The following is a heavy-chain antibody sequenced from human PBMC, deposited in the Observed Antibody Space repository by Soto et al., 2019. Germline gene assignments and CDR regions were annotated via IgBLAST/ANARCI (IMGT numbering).Heavy chain of an antibody. V-gene: IGHV4-59*07. Sequence: SDTLSLTCTVSGVSIISYYWSWLRQPPGKGLEWIGYIYYTGNTNYNPSLKSRVTISVDTSKNQFSLKLSSVTAADTAVYYCARGNDYGDYYFDYSGQVTPVTVS. CDR2: IYYTGNT. CDR3: ARGNDYGDYYFDY. D-gene: IGHD4-17*01. CDR1: GVSIISYY. J-gene: IGHJ4*02.